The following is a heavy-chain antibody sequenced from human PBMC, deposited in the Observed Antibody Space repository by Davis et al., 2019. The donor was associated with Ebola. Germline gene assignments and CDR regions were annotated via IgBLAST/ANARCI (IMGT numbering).Heavy chain of an antibody. CDR1: GGSISSSSYY. CDR3: ARDRAHDYGPNNDY. V-gene: IGHV4-39*07. Sequence: PSETLSLTCTVSGGSISSSSYYWGWIRQPPGKGLEWIGSIYYSGSTYYNPSLKSRVTISVDTSKNQFSLNLSSVTAADTAVYYCARDRAHDYGPNNDYWGQGTLVTVSS. D-gene: IGHD4-17*01. J-gene: IGHJ4*02. CDR2: IYYSGST.